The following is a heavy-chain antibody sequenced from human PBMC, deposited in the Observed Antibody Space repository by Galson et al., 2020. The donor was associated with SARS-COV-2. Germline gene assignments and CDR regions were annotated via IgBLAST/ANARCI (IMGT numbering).Heavy chain of an antibody. D-gene: IGHD6-19*01. CDR3: ARDGQSSRGWAFDY. J-gene: IGHJ4*02. CDR2: IFFDGSKK. Sequence: GGSLRLSCAASGFTFSDHAMHWVRQAPGKWLEWVAQIFFDGSKKYYGDSVRGRFTISRDSSKNTVYLEMNNLRVDDTAVYYCARDGQSSRGWAFDYWGQGTLLTVSS. CDR1: GFTFSDHA. V-gene: IGHV3-33*01.